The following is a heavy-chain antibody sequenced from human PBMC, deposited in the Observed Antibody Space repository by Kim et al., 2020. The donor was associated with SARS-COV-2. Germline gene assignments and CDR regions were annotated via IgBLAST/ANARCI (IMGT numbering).Heavy chain of an antibody. CDR3: ARDLQLAPAAIKHS. CDR1: GGTFSSYA. J-gene: IGHJ4*02. D-gene: IGHD2-2*01. V-gene: IGHV1-69*04. Sequence: SVKVSCKASGGTFSSYAISWVRQAPGQGLEWMGRIIPILGIANYAQKFQGRVTITADKSTSTAYMELSSLRSEDTAVYYCARDLQLAPAAIKHSWGQGTLVTVSS. CDR2: IIPILGIA.